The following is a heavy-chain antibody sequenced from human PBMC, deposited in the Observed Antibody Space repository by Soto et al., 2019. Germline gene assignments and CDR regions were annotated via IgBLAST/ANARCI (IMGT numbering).Heavy chain of an antibody. CDR2: ISYDGSNK. V-gene: IGHV3-30*18. Sequence: HPGGSLRLSCAASGFTFSSYGMHWVRQAPGKGLEWVAVISYDGSNKYYADSVKGRFTISRDNSKNTLYLQMNSLRAEDTAVYYCAEDRAVAGHYYYYGMDVWGQGTTVTVSS. D-gene: IGHD6-19*01. J-gene: IGHJ6*02. CDR3: AEDRAVAGHYYYYGMDV. CDR1: GFTFSSYG.